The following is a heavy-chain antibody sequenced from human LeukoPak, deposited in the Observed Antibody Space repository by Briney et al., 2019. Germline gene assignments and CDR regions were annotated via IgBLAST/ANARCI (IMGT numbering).Heavy chain of an antibody. J-gene: IGHJ3*02. Sequence: GGSLRLSCAASGFTFSSYAMHWVRQAPGKGLEYVSAISSNGGSTYYANSVKGGFTISRDNSKNTLYLQMGSLRAEDMAVYYCARDTDGADFWSGSTGVVNAFDIWGQGTMVTVSS. CDR3: ARDTDGADFWSGSTGVVNAFDI. CDR1: GFTFSSYA. D-gene: IGHD3-3*01. V-gene: IGHV3-64*01. CDR2: ISSNGGST.